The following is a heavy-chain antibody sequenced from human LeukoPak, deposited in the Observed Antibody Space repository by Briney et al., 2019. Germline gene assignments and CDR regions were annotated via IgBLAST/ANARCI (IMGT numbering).Heavy chain of an antibody. CDR1: GYTFTGYY. CDR3: ARDGGVPYYYDSSGYYSDY. J-gene: IGHJ4*02. D-gene: IGHD3-22*01. CDR2: INPNSGGT. V-gene: IGHV1-2*06. Sequence: ASVKVSXKASGYTFTGYYMHWVRQAPGQGLEWMGRINPNSGGTNYAQKFQGRVTMTRDTSISTAYMELSRLRSDDTAVYYCARDGGVPYYYDSSGYYSDYWGQGTLVTVSS.